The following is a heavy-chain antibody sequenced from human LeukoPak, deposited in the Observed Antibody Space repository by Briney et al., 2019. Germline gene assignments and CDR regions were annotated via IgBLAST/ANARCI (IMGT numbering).Heavy chain of an antibody. V-gene: IGHV3-30-3*01. CDR1: GFTFSSYA. J-gene: IGHJ4*02. Sequence: PGGSLRLSCAASGFTFSSYAMHWVRQAPGKGLEWVAVISYDGSNKYYADSVKGRFTISRDNSKNTLYLQMNSLRAEDTAVYYCARRAGVGATIYFDYWGQGTLVTVSS. D-gene: IGHD1-26*01. CDR2: ISYDGSNK. CDR3: ARRAGVGATIYFDY.